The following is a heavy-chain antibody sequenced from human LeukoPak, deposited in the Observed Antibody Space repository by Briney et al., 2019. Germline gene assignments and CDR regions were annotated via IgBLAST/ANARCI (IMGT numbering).Heavy chain of an antibody. CDR2: IYYSGST. J-gene: IGHJ4*02. CDR1: GGSISSSSYY. CDR3: ARSLGPFRLSYFDY. V-gene: IGHV4-39*01. Sequence: PSETLSLTCTVSGGSISSSSYYWGWIRQPPGKGLEWIGSIYYSGSTYYNPSLKSRVTISVDTSKNQFSLKLSSVTAADTAVYYCARSLGPFRLSYFDYWGQGTLVTVSS. D-gene: IGHD4/OR15-4a*01.